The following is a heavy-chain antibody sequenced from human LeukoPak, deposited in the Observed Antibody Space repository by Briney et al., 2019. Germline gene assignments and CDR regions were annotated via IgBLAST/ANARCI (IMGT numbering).Heavy chain of an antibody. CDR3: ARDSGDAFDI. D-gene: IGHD3-10*01. J-gene: IGHJ3*02. Sequence: SETLSLTCTVSGGSISSYYWSWIRQPPGKGLEWIGYIYYSGSTNYNPSLKSRVTISVDTSKNQFSLRLSSVTAADTAVYYCARDSGDAFDIWGQGTMVTVSS. CDR2: IYYSGST. V-gene: IGHV4-59*01. CDR1: GGSISSYY.